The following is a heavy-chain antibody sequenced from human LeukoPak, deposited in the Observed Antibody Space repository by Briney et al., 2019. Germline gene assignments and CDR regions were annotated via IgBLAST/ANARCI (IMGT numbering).Heavy chain of an antibody. CDR1: GFTFSSYG. D-gene: IGHD2-2*01. CDR3: AKAPLIVVPAALDY. CDR2: ISGSGGST. Sequence: GGSLRLSCAASGFTFSSYGMSWVRQAPGKGLEWVSAISGSGGSTYYADSVKGRFTISRDNSKNTLYLQMNSLRAEDTAVYYCAKAPLIVVPAALDYWGQGTLVTVSS. J-gene: IGHJ4*02. V-gene: IGHV3-23*01.